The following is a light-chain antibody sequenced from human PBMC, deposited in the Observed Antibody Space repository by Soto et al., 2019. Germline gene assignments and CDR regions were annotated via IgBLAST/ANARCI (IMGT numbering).Light chain of an antibody. Sequence: QSALTQPASVSGSPGQSITIVCTGASSDVGSFNFVSWYQQHPGKAPKLIIYEATKRPPGVSDRFSGSKSGNSASLTISGLQIEDEADSYCCPHVGIMIFGGGTKLTVL. V-gene: IGLV2-23*01. J-gene: IGLJ2*01. CDR2: EAT. CDR1: SSDVGSFNF. CDR3: CPHVGIMI.